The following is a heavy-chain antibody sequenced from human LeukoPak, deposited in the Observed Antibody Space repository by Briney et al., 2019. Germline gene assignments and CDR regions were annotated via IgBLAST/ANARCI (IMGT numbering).Heavy chain of an antibody. CDR2: ISGSGGST. CDR3: AKHSDCSGSTCYKFDY. V-gene: IGHV3-23*01. CDR1: GFTFSSYA. J-gene: IGHJ4*02. D-gene: IGHD2-15*01. Sequence: GGSLILSCAASGFTFSSYAMSWVRQAPGKGLERVSFISGSGGSTNYADSVKGRFTISRDNSKNTVYLQMNTLRAEDTALYYCAKHSDCSGSTCYKFDYWGQGSLVTASS.